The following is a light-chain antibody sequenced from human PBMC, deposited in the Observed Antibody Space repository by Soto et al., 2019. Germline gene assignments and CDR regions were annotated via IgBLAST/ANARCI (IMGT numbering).Light chain of an antibody. CDR2: DTS. V-gene: IGLV7-46*01. J-gene: IGLJ2*01. CDR3: LLSYGGAVV. CDR1: TRAVTSGHY. Sequence: QAVVTQEPSLTVSPGGTVTLTCGSSTRAVTSGHYPYWFQQKPGQAPRTLIYDTSNKHSWTPARFSGSLLGGKAALTLSGAQLGDGAEYYCLLSYGGAVVLGGGTKLTAL.